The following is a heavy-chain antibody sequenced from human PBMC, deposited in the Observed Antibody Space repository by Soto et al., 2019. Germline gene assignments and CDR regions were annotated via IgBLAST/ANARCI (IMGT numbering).Heavy chain of an antibody. J-gene: IGHJ6*02. CDR3: VKDFTLVPGIIIHMDV. CDR1: GFTFSNYV. V-gene: IGHV3-30*18. Sequence: GGSLRLSCAASGFTFSNYVMHWVRQAPGKGLEWVAVTSYDASHKYYADSVKGRFTISRDNSKNTLYLQMNSLRAEDSAVYYCVKDFTLVPGIIIHMDVWGQGTTVTVSS. D-gene: IGHD3-10*01. CDR2: TSYDASHK.